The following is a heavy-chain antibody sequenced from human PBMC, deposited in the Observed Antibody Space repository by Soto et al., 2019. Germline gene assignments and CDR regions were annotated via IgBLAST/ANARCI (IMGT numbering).Heavy chain of an antibody. J-gene: IGHJ6*02. CDR2: INHSGST. CDR3: ARGWVQQNSYGMDV. V-gene: IGHV4-34*01. CDR1: GGSFSGYY. D-gene: IGHD3-10*01. Sequence: KPSETLSLTCAVYGGSFSGYYRSWIRQPPGKGLEWIGEINHSGSTNYNPSLKSRVTISVDTSKNQFSLKLSSVTAADTAVYYCARGWVQQNSYGMDVWGQGTTVTV.